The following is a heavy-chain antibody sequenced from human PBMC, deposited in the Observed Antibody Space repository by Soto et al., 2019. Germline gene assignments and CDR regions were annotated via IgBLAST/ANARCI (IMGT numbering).Heavy chain of an antibody. Sequence: PRWYLRLSCAASGSTFSRYSLNWFRQAPWKVLEWVSGISWNSGSIGYADSLKGRFTISRDNAKNSLYLQMNSLRAEDTALYYCAKDGVGATSGDFDIWGQGTMVTVSS. CDR1: GSTFSRYS. V-gene: IGHV3-9*01. CDR3: AKDGVGATSGDFDI. J-gene: IGHJ3*02. CDR2: ISWNSGSI. D-gene: IGHD1-26*01.